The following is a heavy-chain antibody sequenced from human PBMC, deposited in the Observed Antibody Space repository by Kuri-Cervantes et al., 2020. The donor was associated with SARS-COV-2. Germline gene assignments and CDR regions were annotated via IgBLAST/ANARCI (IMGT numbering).Heavy chain of an antibody. CDR2: IIPIFGTA. J-gene: IGHJ6*03. Sequence: SVKVSCKASGGTFSSYAISWVRQASGQGLEWMGGIIPIFGTANYAQKFQGRVTITADESTSTAYMELRSLRSHDTAVYYCARVSPAVAWCYYYYMDVWGKGTTVTVSS. V-gene: IGHV1-69*13. D-gene: IGHD2-8*01. CDR3: ARVSPAVAWCYYYYMDV. CDR1: GGTFSSYA.